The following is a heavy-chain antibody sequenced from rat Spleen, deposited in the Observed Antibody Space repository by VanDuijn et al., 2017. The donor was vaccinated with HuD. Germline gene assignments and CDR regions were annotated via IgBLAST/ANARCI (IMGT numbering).Heavy chain of an antibody. Sequence: EVQLVESGGGLVQPGRSLKVSCAASGFTFSNYGTHWIRQAPTKGLEWVASISPSGGSTYYRDSVKGRFTISRDNVKSTLYLQMDSLRSEDTASYYCARLPLPGYNWGYVMDAWGQGASVTVSS. CDR1: GFTFSNYG. CDR3: ARLPLPGYNWGYVMDA. J-gene: IGHJ4*01. V-gene: IGHV5-19*01. D-gene: IGHD1-4*01. CDR2: ISPSGGST.